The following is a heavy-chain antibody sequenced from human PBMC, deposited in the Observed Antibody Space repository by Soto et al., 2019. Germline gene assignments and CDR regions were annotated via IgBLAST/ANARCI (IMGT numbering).Heavy chain of an antibody. Sequence: SETLSLTCTVSGGSVSSGGYYWSWIRQHPGTGLEWIGYIYYSGTTYFNPSLKSRASISLDASKNEFSLKLTSVTAADTAVYYCARRALPQCINGVCYKDGFWDYWGQGALVTVSS. CDR3: ARRALPQCINGVCYKDGFWDY. D-gene: IGHD2-8*01. CDR1: GGSVSSGGYY. V-gene: IGHV4-31*03. J-gene: IGHJ4*02. CDR2: IYYSGTT.